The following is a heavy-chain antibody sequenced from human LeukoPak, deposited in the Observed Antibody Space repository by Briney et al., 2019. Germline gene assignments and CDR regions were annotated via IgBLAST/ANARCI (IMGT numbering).Heavy chain of an antibody. CDR2: IIPILGIA. D-gene: IGHD1-26*01. Sequence: SVKVSCKASGGTFSSYAISWVRQAPGQGLEWMGRIIPILGIANYAQKFQGRVTITADKSTSTAYMELSSLRSEDTAVYYCASPVPDSGSYGRYYYGMDVWGQGTTVTVS. CDR3: ASPVPDSGSYGRYYYGMDV. J-gene: IGHJ6*02. V-gene: IGHV1-69*04. CDR1: GGTFSSYA.